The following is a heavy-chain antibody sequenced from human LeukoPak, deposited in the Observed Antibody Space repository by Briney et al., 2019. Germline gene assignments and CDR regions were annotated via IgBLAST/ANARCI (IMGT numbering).Heavy chain of an antibody. CDR3: ARGRHTTGTGGIYFDY. J-gene: IGHJ4*02. CDR2: ISSSSSSI. CDR1: GFTFTSYS. V-gene: IGHV3-48*01. D-gene: IGHD1-1*01. Sequence: GGSLRLSCAASGFTFTSYSMNWVRQAPGKGLEWVSYISSSSSSIYYADSVKGRFTISRDNAKNSLYLQMNSLRAEDTAVYYCARGRHTTGTGGIYFDYWGQGTLVTVSS.